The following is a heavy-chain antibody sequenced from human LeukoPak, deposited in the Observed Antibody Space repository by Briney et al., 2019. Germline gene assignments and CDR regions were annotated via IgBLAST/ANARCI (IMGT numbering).Heavy chain of an antibody. V-gene: IGHV3-30*03. CDR3: AREFGHNRWYFDY. CDR2: VSADGRTQ. CDR1: GFTFRTYS. D-gene: IGHD5-24*01. J-gene: IGHJ4*02. Sequence: AGGSLRLSCAASGFTFRTYSIHWVRQAPGKGLEWVTVVSADGRTQLYLDSVKGRFTISRDNSLNTLHLQMNGLRTEDTAVYYCAREFGHNRWYFDYWGQGALVTVSS.